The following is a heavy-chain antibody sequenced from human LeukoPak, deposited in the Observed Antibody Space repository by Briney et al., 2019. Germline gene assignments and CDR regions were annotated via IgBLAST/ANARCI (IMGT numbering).Heavy chain of an antibody. Sequence: ASVKVSCKASGYTFTGFYIHWLRQAPGQGLQWMGWINPKSGDTNYAQKFQGRVTMTRDTSISAAYMELRSLRSDDTAVYSCAIDGGEIWGQGTLVTVSS. CDR2: INPKSGDT. CDR3: AIDGGEI. D-gene: IGHD5-24*01. V-gene: IGHV1-2*02. J-gene: IGHJ4*02. CDR1: GYTFTGFY.